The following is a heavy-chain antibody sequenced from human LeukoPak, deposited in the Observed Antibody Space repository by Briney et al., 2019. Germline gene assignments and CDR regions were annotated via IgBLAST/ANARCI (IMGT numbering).Heavy chain of an antibody. Sequence: ASVKVSCKASGYTFTGYYMHWVRQAPGQGLEWMGWINPNSGGTNYAQKFQGRVTVTRDTSISTAYMELSRLRSDDTAVYYCATLAPGVRQYDYWGQGTLVTVSS. D-gene: IGHD3-10*01. V-gene: IGHV1-2*02. CDR3: ATLAPGVRQYDY. J-gene: IGHJ4*02. CDR1: GYTFTGYY. CDR2: INPNSGGT.